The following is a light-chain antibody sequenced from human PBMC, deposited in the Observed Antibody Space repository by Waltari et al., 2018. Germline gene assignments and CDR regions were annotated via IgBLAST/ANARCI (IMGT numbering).Light chain of an antibody. CDR2: GAS. V-gene: IGKV3-20*01. CDR1: QPIRTTY. CDR3: QQYDISPLT. Sequence: EIVLTQSPGTLSLSPGEGATLSCRTSQPIRTTYLAWYQQKPGQAPTLLIYGASSRATGVPDRFTGSGSGTDFSLTISSLEPEDCATYYCQQYDISPLTFGGGTKVEIK. J-gene: IGKJ4*01.